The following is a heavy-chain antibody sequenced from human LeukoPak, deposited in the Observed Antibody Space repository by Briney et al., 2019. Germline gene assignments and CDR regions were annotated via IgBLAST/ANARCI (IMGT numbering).Heavy chain of an antibody. D-gene: IGHD3-22*01. Sequence: SETLSLTCTVSGGSISSGDHYWSWIRQPPGKGLEWIGYIYYSGSTYYNPSLKSRVTISVDTSKNQFSLKLSSVTAADTAVYYCARFYDSSGYPDYWGQGTLVTVSS. V-gene: IGHV4-30-4*01. CDR1: GGSISSGDHY. J-gene: IGHJ4*02. CDR3: ARFYDSSGYPDY. CDR2: IYYSGST.